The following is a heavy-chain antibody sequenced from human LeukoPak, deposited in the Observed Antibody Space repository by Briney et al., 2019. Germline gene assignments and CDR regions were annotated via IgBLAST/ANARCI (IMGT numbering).Heavy chain of an antibody. V-gene: IGHV4-39*07. D-gene: IGHD3-9*01. J-gene: IGHJ4*02. CDR2: IYHSGST. CDR1: GGSITSSSHH. CDR3: ARGGFRFFDWGGY. Sequence: RTSETLSLTCTVSGGSITSSSHHWGWIRQPPGKGLEWIGSIYHSGSTYYNPSLKSRVTISIDTSKNQFSLKLSSVTAADTAVYYCARGGFRFFDWGGYWGQGTLVTVSS.